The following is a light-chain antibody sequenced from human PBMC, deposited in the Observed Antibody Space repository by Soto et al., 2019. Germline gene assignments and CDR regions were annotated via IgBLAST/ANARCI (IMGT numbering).Light chain of an antibody. V-gene: IGKV3-20*01. CDR1: QSVSSSY. CDR2: GAS. J-gene: IGKJ2*01. CDR3: QQYGTSPPIYT. Sequence: EIVLTQSPGTLSLSPGERATLSCRASQSVSSSYLAWYQQKPGQAPRLLIYGASSRATGIPDRFSGSGSGTDFTLTISRLEPEDFAVYYCQQYGTSPPIYTFAQGTKLEIK.